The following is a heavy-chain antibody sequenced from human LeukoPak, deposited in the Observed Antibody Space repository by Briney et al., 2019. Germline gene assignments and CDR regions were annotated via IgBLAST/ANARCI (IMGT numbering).Heavy chain of an antibody. V-gene: IGHV4-38-2*02. CDR1: GYSISSGSY. D-gene: IGHD2-15*01. Sequence: PSETLSLTCAVSGYSISSGSYWGWIRQPPGKGLEWIGSVYHSGSTYYNPSLKSRVTISVDTSKNHFSLNLSSVTAADTAVYYCARDNVVVVTATPTSGLDPWGQGTLVTVSS. CDR3: ARDNVVVVTATPTSGLDP. CDR2: VYHSGST. J-gene: IGHJ5*02.